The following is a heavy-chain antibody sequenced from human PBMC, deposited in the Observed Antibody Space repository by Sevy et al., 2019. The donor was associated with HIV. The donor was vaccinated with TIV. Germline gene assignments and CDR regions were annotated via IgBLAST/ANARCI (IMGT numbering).Heavy chain of an antibody. J-gene: IGHJ4*02. Sequence: GGSLRLSCAASGFSFSSYGMHWVRQAPGKGLEWMSYIQYDESNKDYGDSVKGRFTISRDNSKNTLYLQMNSLRVEDTAVFYCVKEGGGEGGDHWGQGTLVTVSS. CDR2: IQYDESNK. D-gene: IGHD2-21*01. CDR1: GFSFSSYG. CDR3: VKEGGGEGGDH. V-gene: IGHV3-30*02.